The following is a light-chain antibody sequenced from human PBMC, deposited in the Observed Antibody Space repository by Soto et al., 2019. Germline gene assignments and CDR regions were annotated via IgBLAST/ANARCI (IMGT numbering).Light chain of an antibody. CDR3: QQYGRSPKT. CDR2: GAS. CDR1: QSVSVNY. J-gene: IGKJ1*01. V-gene: IGKV3-20*01. Sequence: EIVLTQSPGTLSLSPGDTATLSCWASQSVSVNYLAGYQQKPGQAPRLLISGASTRATGIPDRFRGSGSGTGFTLTISRLEPEDFAVYYCQQYGRSPKTFGQGTKVEMK.